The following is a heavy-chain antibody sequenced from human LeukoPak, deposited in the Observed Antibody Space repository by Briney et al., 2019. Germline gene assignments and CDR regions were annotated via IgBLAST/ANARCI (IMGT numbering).Heavy chain of an antibody. CDR1: GGSISSSSYY. CDR3: ARHTRSTSSTMYYYYYYMDV. V-gene: IGHV4-39*01. CDR2: IYYSGST. Sequence: SENLSLTCTVSGGSISSSSYYRGWIRPPPGKGLERIGRIYYSGSTYYNPPLTSLVTITVDTSKNQFSLKLSSVTAADTAVYYCARHTRSTSSTMYYYYYYMDVWGKGTTVTVSS. D-gene: IGHD2-2*01. J-gene: IGHJ6*03.